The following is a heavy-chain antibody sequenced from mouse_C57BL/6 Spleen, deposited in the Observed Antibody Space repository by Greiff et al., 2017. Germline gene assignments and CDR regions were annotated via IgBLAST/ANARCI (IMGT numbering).Heavy chain of an antibody. Sequence: EVKLMESGGGLVQPKGSLKLSCAASGFSFNTYAMNWVRQAPGKGLEWVARIRSKSNNYATYYADSVKDRFTISRDDSESMLYLQMNNLKTEDTAMYYCGSTTVVDWYFDVWGTGTTVTVSS. CDR3: GSTTVVDWYFDV. D-gene: IGHD1-1*01. CDR1: GFSFNTYA. J-gene: IGHJ1*03. CDR2: IRSKSNNYAT. V-gene: IGHV10-1*01.